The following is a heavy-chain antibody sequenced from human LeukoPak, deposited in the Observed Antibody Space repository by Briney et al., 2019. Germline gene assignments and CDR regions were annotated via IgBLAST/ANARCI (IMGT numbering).Heavy chain of an antibody. V-gene: IGHV1-18*01. Sequence: ASVKVSCKASGYTFTSYGISWVRQAPGQGLEWMGWICAYNGNTKYAQKLQGRVTMTTDTSTSTAYMELRSLRSDDTAVYYCARDPPTYYYDSSGRTFDYWGQGTLVTVSS. D-gene: IGHD3-22*01. CDR1: GYTFTSYG. CDR3: ARDPPTYYYDSSGRTFDY. CDR2: ICAYNGNT. J-gene: IGHJ4*02.